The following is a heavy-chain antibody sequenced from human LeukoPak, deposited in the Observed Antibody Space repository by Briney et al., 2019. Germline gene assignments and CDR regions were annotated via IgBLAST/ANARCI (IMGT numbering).Heavy chain of an antibody. J-gene: IGHJ6*03. Sequence: GGSLRLSCAASGFTVSSFYMNWVRQAPGKGLEWVSYISSSSSTIYYADSVKGRFTISRDNAKNSLYLQMNSLRAEDTAVYYCAKDKLGIRADSSSAYYYMDVWGKGTTVTISS. CDR3: AKDKLGIRADSSSAYYYMDV. V-gene: IGHV3-48*01. CDR1: GFTVSSFY. CDR2: ISSSSSTI. D-gene: IGHD6-13*01.